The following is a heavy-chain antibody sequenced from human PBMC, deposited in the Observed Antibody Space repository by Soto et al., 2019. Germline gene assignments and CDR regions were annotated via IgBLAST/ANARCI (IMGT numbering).Heavy chain of an antibody. CDR3: AYRTGFDY. Sequence: GGSLRLSCAASGFTFGTYDMSWVRQTPWKGLEWVSTINGRGRNADYADSVKGRFTISRDNSKNMPYLQMNSLIAEDTAVYYCAYRTGFDYWGQGALVTVSS. CDR1: GFTFGTYD. V-gene: IGHV3-23*01. J-gene: IGHJ4*02. CDR2: INGRGRNA.